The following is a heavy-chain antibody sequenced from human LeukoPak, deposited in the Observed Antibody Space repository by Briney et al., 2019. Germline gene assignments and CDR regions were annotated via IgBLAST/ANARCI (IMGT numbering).Heavy chain of an antibody. CDR1: GFTFEHYG. CDR2: ITWNSGYK. CDR3: AKASDYGGNEFDC. D-gene: IGHD4-23*01. Sequence: GGSLRLSCAASGFTFEHYGMHWVRQVPGKGLEWVSYITWNSGYKCYADSVKGRFAISRDNAKNSLHLQMNSLTGEDTAFYYCAKASDYGGNEFDCWGQGTPVTVSS. V-gene: IGHV3-9*01. J-gene: IGHJ5*01.